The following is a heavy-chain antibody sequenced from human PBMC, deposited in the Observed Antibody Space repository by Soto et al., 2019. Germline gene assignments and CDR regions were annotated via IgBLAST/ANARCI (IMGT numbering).Heavy chain of an antibody. CDR1: GYTFTSYG. V-gene: IGHV1-18*01. CDR2: ISAYNGNT. J-gene: IGHJ6*02. CDR3: ARAGIVKGGVYYYYGMDV. Sequence: GASVKVSCKASGYTFTSYGISWVRQAPGQGLEWMGWISAYNGNTNYAQKLQGRVTMTTDTSTSTAYMELRSLRSDDTAVYYCARAGIVKGGVYYYYGMDVWGQGTTVTVSS. D-gene: IGHD3-22*01.